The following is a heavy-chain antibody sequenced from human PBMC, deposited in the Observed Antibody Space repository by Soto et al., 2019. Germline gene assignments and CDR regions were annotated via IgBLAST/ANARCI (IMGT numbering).Heavy chain of an antibody. Sequence: EVQLVESGGGLVKPGGSLRLSCAASGLTFSNAWMNWVRQAPGKGLEWVGRIKSKTDGGTTDYAAPVKGRFTISRDDSKNTLYLQMNSLKTEDTAVYYCTTDRSANGQGVTNGILTPLDYWGQGTLVTVSS. J-gene: IGHJ4*02. CDR2: IKSKTDGGTT. CDR3: TTDRSANGQGVTNGILTPLDY. D-gene: IGHD4-17*01. V-gene: IGHV3-15*07. CDR1: GLTFSNAW.